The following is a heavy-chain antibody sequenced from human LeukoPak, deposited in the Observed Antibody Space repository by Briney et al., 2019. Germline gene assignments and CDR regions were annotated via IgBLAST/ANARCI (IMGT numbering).Heavy chain of an antibody. CDR2: INHSGST. CDR3: ARGVPYYYDSSGYYSLHYYYYMDV. D-gene: IGHD3-22*01. CDR1: GGSFSGYY. Sequence: SETLSLTCAVYGGSFSGYYWSWIRQPPGKGLEWIGEINHSGSTNYNPSLRSRVTISVDTSKNQFSLKLSSVTAADTAVYYCARGVPYYYDSSGYYSLHYYYYMDVWGKGTTVTVSS. V-gene: IGHV4-34*01. J-gene: IGHJ6*03.